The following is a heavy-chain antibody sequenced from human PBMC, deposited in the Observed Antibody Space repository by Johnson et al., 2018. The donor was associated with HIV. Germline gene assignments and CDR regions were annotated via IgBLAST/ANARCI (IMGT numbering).Heavy chain of an antibody. Sequence: MPLVESGGGLVPPGGSLRLSCAASGFTVSSNYMSWVRQAPGKGLEWVSVIYSGGSTYYADSVKGRFTISRDNSKNTLYLQMNSLRAEDTAVYYCAREGEVGRAFDIWGQGTMVTGSS. CDR2: IYSGGST. CDR3: AREGEVGRAFDI. D-gene: IGHD3-16*01. CDR1: GFTVSSNY. J-gene: IGHJ3*02. V-gene: IGHV3-66*01.